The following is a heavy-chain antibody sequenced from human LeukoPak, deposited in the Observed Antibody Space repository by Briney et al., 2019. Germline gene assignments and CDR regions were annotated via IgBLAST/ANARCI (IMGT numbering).Heavy chain of an antibody. V-gene: IGHV3-21*03. Sequence: ETLSLTCTVSGGSISSSSYYWGWIRQPPGKGLEWVSSISSSSSYIYYADSVKGRFTISRDNAKNSLYLQMNSLRAEDTAVYYCARRVTGGWYGYWGQGTLVTVSS. D-gene: IGHD6-19*01. CDR3: ARRVTGGWYGY. CDR2: ISSSSSYI. J-gene: IGHJ4*02. CDR1: GGSISSSS.